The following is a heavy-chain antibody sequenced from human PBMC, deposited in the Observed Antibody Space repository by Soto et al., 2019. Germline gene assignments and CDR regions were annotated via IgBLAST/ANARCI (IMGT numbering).Heavy chain of an antibody. V-gene: IGHV1-69*12. CDR1: GGTFSSYA. D-gene: IGHD3-9*01. J-gene: IGHJ4*02. Sequence: QVQLVQSGAEVKKPGSSVKVSCKASGGTFSSYAISWVRQAPGQGLEWMGGIFPNFGTAHYAQKFQGSLTNTADESTSTADMELSSLRSEDTAVYYCAGERYEGFDYWGQGTLVTVSS. CDR2: IFPNFGTA. CDR3: AGERYEGFDY.